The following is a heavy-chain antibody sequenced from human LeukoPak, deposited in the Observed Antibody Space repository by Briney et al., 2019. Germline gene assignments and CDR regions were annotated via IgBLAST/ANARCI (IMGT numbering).Heavy chain of an antibody. CDR3: ASLGYCSGGSCYYYYYGMDV. Sequence: SETLSLTCTVSGGSISSSSYYWGWIRQPPGKGLEWIGSIYDSGSTYDNPSLKSRVTISVDTSKNQFSLKLSSVTAADTAVYYCASLGYCSGGSCYYYYYGMDVWGQGTTVTVSS. D-gene: IGHD2-15*01. V-gene: IGHV4-39*01. J-gene: IGHJ6*02. CDR2: IYDSGST. CDR1: GGSISSSSYY.